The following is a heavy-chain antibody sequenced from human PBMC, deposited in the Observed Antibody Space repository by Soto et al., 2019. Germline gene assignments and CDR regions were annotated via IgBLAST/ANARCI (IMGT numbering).Heavy chain of an antibody. J-gene: IGHJ5*02. Sequence: QVQLVQSGAEVKKPGASVKVSCKASGYTFTNYGISWVRQAPGQGLEWMGWISAYNGNTKYAQKLQGRVTMTTDTSTSTADMGLRSLRSDDTAVYYCARGVGSGSYYNQYNWFDPWGQGTLVTVSS. CDR3: ARGVGSGSYYNQYNWFDP. D-gene: IGHD3-10*01. V-gene: IGHV1-18*01. CDR1: GYTFTNYG. CDR2: ISAYNGNT.